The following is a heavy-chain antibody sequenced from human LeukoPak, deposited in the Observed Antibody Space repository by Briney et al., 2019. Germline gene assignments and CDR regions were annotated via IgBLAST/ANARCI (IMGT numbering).Heavy chain of an antibody. D-gene: IGHD6-13*01. J-gene: IGHJ4*02. Sequence: SETLSLTCAVYGGSFSGYYWSWIRQPPGKGLEWIGEINHSGSTNYNPSLKSRVTISVDTSKNQFSLKLSSVTAADTAVYYCARGRQPARLDYWGQGTPVTVSS. V-gene: IGHV4-34*01. CDR1: GGSFSGYY. CDR2: INHSGST. CDR3: ARGRQPARLDY.